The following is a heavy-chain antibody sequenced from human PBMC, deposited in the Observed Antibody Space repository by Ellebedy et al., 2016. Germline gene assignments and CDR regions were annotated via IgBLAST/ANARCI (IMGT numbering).Heavy chain of an antibody. V-gene: IGHV3-66*01. J-gene: IGHJ4*02. CDR3: ARDFGGSYWDY. Sequence: GGSLRLSCAASGFTVSSNYMSWVRQAPGKGLEWVSVIYSGGSTYYADSVKGRFTISRDNSKNTLYLQMNSLRAEDTAVYYCARDFGGSYWDYWGQGTLVTVSS. CDR2: IYSGGST. CDR1: GFTVSSNY. D-gene: IGHD3-10*01.